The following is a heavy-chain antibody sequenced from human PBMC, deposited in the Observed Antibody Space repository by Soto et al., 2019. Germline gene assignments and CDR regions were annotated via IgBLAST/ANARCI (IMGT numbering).Heavy chain of an antibody. Sequence: QVQLVQSGAELKKPGSSVKVSCKASGGTFSSYAISWVRQAPGQGHEWMGGIIPIFGTANYAQKFQGRVTITADESSCTAYMELSSLRSEDTAGYYCARSGGWDYAGHGLKEAYYYGMDVWGQGTTVTVSS. V-gene: IGHV1-69*01. CDR3: ARSGGWDYAGHGLKEAYYYGMDV. J-gene: IGHJ6*02. CDR2: IIPIFGTA. D-gene: IGHD1-26*01. CDR1: GGTFSSYA.